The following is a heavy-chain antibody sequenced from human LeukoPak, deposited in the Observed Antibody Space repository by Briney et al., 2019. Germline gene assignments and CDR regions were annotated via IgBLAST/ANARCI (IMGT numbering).Heavy chain of an antibody. CDR1: GFTFSSYA. J-gene: IGHJ4*02. Sequence: PGGSLRLSCAASGFTFSSYAMHWVRQAPGKGLEWVAVISYDGSNKYYADSVKGRFTISRDNSKNTLYLQMNSLRAEDTAVYYCAKDYGDPRFDYWGQGTLVTVSS. V-gene: IGHV3-30-3*01. CDR3: AKDYGDPRFDY. CDR2: ISYDGSNK. D-gene: IGHD4-17*01.